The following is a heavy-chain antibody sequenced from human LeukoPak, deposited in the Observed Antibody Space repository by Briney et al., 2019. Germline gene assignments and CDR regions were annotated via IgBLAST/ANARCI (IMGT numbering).Heavy chain of an antibody. CDR2: IASDGGST. Sequence: PGGSLRLSCAASGFTFSNYCMLWFRQAPGKGLVFVSRIASDGGSTKYADSVNGRFTISRDNAKNTLYQKIDRLRADDTAQYYCVRDSASGGDYWGQGTLVTVSS. J-gene: IGHJ4*02. V-gene: IGHV3-74*01. CDR1: GFTFSNYC. D-gene: IGHD3-10*01. CDR3: VRDSASGGDY.